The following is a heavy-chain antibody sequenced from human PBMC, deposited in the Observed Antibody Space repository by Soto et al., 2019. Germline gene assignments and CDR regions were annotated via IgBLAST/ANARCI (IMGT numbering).Heavy chain of an antibody. Sequence: PSETLSLTCTVSGFSISTTKYYWIWIRQHQGKDLEWLASIYYSGSTNYNPSLKRRVTISVGTFKNHVSLNLNSVTAADPAVFYFSRQTAYSNYGGRLELWGQGTLV. D-gene: IGHD4-4*01. V-gene: IGHV4-31*03. J-gene: IGHJ4*02. CDR2: IYYSGST. CDR3: SRQTAYSNYGGRLEL. CDR1: GFSISTTKYY.